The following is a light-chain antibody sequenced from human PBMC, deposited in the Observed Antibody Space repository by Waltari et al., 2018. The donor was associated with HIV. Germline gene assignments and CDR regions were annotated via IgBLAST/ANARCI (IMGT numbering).Light chain of an antibody. CDR2: DVS. J-gene: IGLJ3*02. Sequence: SVSGSPGQSVTISCTGTSSDVGGYNYVSWYQQYPDKAPKLMIYDVSKRPSGVPDRFSGSKSGSTASLTISGLQAEDEADYYCCSYAGSYTFWVFGGGTKLTVL. CDR1: SSDVGGYNY. CDR3: CSYAGSYTFWV. V-gene: IGLV2-11*01.